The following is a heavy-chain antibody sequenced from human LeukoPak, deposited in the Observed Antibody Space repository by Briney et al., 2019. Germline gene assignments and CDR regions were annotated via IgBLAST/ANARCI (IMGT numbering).Heavy chain of an antibody. V-gene: IGHV3-53*01. J-gene: IGHJ4*02. D-gene: IGHD6-13*01. CDR1: GFTVSSNY. CDR3: AGYIAAADYYFDY. CDR2: IYSGGST. Sequence: GGSLRLSCAASGFTVSSNYMSWVRQAPGKGLEWVSVIYSGGSTYYADSVKGRFTISRDNSKNTLYLRMNSLRAEDTAVYYCAGYIAAADYYFDYWGQGTLVTVSS.